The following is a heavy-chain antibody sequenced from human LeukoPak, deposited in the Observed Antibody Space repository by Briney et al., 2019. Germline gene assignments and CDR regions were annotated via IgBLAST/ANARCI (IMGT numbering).Heavy chain of an antibody. CDR2: IYTSGST. D-gene: IGHD2-2*01. CDR1: GGSISSYY. V-gene: IGHV4-4*07. CDR3: ARAYCSSTSCSPGVYYMDV. Sequence: SETLSLTCTVSGGSISSYYWSWIRQPAGKGLEWIGRIYTSGSTNYNPSLKSRVTISVDKSKNQFSLKLSSVTAADTAVYYCARAYCSSTSCSPGVYYMDVWGKGTTVTVSS. J-gene: IGHJ6*03.